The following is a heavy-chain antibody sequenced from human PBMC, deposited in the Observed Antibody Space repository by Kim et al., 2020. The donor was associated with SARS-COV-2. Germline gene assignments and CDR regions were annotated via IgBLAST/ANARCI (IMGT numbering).Heavy chain of an antibody. D-gene: IGHD3-22*01. CDR1: GFTFSSYW. Sequence: GGSLRLSCAASGFTFSSYWMHWVRQAPGKGPVWVSRINSDGSNTNYADSVKGRFTISRENAKNTLYLQMSSLRAEDTAVYYCAHVLGRSGSPWGQGTLVTVSS. V-gene: IGHV3-74*01. CDR3: AHVLGRSGSP. CDR2: INSDGSNT. J-gene: IGHJ5*02.